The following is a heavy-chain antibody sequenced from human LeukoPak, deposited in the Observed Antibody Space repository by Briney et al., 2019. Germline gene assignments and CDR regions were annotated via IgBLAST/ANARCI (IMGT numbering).Heavy chain of an antibody. J-gene: IGHJ6*03. CDR2: TYYRSKWYN. CDR3: ARGRGKIRGYSGYDPYYYYYYMDV. Sequence: SQTLSLTCAISGDSVSSNSAAWNWIRQSPSRGLEWLGRTYYRSKWYNDYAVSVKSRITINPDTSKNQFSLQLNSVTPEDTAVYYCARGRGKIRGYSGYDPYYYYYYMDVWGKGTTVTVSS. V-gene: IGHV6-1*01. CDR1: GDSVSSNSAA. D-gene: IGHD5-12*01.